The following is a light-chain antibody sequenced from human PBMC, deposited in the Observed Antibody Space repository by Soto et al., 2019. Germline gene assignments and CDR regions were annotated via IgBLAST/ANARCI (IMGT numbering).Light chain of an antibody. V-gene: IGKV1-9*01. Sequence: IQLTQSPSSLSASVGDSVTITCXASQGISRYLSWYQQKPGRAPKLLISAASTLQSGVPARFSGSGSGTDFTLSITSLQPEDFATYYCQQLNTYPVTFGGGTKVDI. J-gene: IGKJ4*01. CDR3: QQLNTYPVT. CDR2: AAS. CDR1: QGISRY.